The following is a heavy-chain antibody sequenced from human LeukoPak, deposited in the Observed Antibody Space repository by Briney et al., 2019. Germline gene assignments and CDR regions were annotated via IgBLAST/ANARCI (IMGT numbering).Heavy chain of an antibody. CDR2: INPNSGGT. CDR3: AREFGEPPGFDP. J-gene: IGHJ5*02. D-gene: IGHD3-10*01. CDR1: GYTFSTYP. V-gene: IGHV1-2*06. Sequence: ASVKVSCKASGYTFSTYPMNWVRQAPGQGLEWMGRINPNSGGTNYAQKFQGRVTMTRDTSISTAYMELSRLRSDDTAVYYCAREFGEPPGFDPWGQGTLVTVSS.